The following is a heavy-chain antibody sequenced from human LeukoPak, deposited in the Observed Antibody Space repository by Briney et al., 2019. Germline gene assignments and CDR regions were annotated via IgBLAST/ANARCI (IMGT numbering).Heavy chain of an antibody. J-gene: IGHJ4*02. V-gene: IGHV1-58*02. D-gene: IGHD4-17*01. CDR2: IVVGSGNT. CDR1: GGTFSSYT. Sequence: GASVKVSCKASGGTFSSYTISWVRQAPGQGLEWIGWIVVGSGNTNYAQKFQERVTITRDMSTSTAYMELSSLRSEDTAVYYCAADGMNYGDFDYWGQGTLVTVSS. CDR3: AADGMNYGDFDY.